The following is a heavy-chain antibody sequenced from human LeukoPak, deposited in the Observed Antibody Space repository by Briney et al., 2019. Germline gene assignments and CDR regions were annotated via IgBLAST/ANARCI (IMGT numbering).Heavy chain of an antibody. V-gene: IGHV3-7*01. CDR1: GFTFSNHW. Sequence: GGSLRLSCAASGFTFSNHWMSWVRQAPGKGLEWVANIRRDETEKFYVDSVKGRFFISRDNAKNSLYLQMNSLRDEDTAVYFCARDSSARYNNVWHAFDLRGHGTMVIVSS. CDR2: IRRDETEK. D-gene: IGHD1-14*01. CDR3: ARDSSARYNNVWHAFDL. J-gene: IGHJ3*01.